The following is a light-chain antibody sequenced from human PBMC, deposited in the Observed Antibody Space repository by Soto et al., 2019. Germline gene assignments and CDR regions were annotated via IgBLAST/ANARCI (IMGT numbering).Light chain of an antibody. Sequence: QSVLTQPRSVSGSPGQSVSISCNGTNSDVGGYNYLSWYQQYPGKAPKLIIFEVNKRPSGVPNRFSGSKSGNTASLTISALQADDEADYHCSFYTSTYTFVFGTGTKLTVL. CDR2: EVN. V-gene: IGLV2-11*01. CDR3: SFYTSTYTFV. CDR1: NSDVGGYNY. J-gene: IGLJ1*01.